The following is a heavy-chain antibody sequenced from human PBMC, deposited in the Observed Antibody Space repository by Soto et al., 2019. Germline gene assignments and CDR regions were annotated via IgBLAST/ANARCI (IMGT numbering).Heavy chain of an antibody. CDR2: ISGSGGST. D-gene: IGHD5-18*01. CDR3: AKVEQLWIIWDY. Sequence: EVQLLESGGGLVQPGGSLRLSCAASGFTFSSYAMSWVRQAPGKGLEWVSAISGSGGSTYYADSVKGRCTISSDNSKNKLYLQMNSLRAEDTAVYYSAKVEQLWIIWDYWGQGTLVTVSS. V-gene: IGHV3-23*01. J-gene: IGHJ4*02. CDR1: GFTFSSYA.